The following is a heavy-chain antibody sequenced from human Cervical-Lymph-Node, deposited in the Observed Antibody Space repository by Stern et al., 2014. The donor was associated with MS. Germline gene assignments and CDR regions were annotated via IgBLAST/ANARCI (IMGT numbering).Heavy chain of an antibody. J-gene: IGHJ4*02. CDR1: GGSFSGYY. Sequence: QVQLQQWGAGLLKPSETLSLTCAVYGGSFSGYYWNWIRQPPGKGLEWIGEINPSGSTNYNPSLKSRVTISVDTSKNQFSLHLTSVTAADTAVYYCARAPGGVMVIPRGVHIASTGRLDYWGQGALVTVSS. V-gene: IGHV4-34*01. CDR3: ARAPGGVMVIPRGVHIASTGRLDY. D-gene: IGHD3-16*01. CDR2: INPSGST.